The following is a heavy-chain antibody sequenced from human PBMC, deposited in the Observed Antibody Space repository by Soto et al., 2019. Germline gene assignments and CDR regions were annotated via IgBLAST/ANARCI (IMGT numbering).Heavy chain of an antibody. Sequence: PGGSLRLSCAASGFTFSDYYMSWIRQAPGKGLEWVSYISSSGSTIYYADSVKGRITISRDNAKNSLYLQMNSLRAEDTAMFYCARGYCRGGSCYPFDYWGQGTLVPVSS. J-gene: IGHJ4*02. D-gene: IGHD2-15*01. V-gene: IGHV3-11*01. CDR1: GFTFSDYY. CDR2: ISSSGSTI. CDR3: ARGYCRGGSCYPFDY.